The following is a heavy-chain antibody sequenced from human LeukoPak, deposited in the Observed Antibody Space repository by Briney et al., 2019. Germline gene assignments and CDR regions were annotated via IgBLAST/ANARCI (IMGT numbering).Heavy chain of an antibody. J-gene: IGHJ6*04. V-gene: IGHV1-69*06. CDR2: IIPIFGTA. CDR3: ARRSGGGYCSGGSCYSYSYYGMDV. CDR1: GGTFSSYA. D-gene: IGHD2-15*01. Sequence: SVKVSCKASGGTFSSYAISWVRQAPGQGLEWMGWIIPIFGTANYAQKLQGRVTITADKSTSTAYMELSSLRSEDTAVYYCARRSGGGYCSGGSCYSYSYYGMDVWGKGTTVTVSS.